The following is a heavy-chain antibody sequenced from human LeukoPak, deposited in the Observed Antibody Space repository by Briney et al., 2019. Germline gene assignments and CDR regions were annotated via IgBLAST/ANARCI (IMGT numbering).Heavy chain of an antibody. Sequence: GGSLKLSCAASGFTFSGAAMHWVRQASGKGLEWVGHIRSRSNSYATAYAASVKGRFTISRDDSKNTAYLQMNSLKTEDTAVYYCTKPGGAMSGTQFDYWGQGTLVTVSS. CDR3: TKPGGAMSGTQFDY. J-gene: IGHJ4*02. CDR2: IRSRSNSYAT. V-gene: IGHV3-73*01. CDR1: GFTFSGAA. D-gene: IGHD6-19*01.